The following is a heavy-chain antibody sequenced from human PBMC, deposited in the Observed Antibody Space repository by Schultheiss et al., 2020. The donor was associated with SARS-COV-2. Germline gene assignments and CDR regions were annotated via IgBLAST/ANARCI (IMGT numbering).Heavy chain of an antibody. CDR3: AKRPPILNWNYNWFDP. CDR1: GFTFSSYA. J-gene: IGHJ5*02. Sequence: GESLKISCAASGFTFSSYAMSWVRQAPGKGLEWVSAISGSGGSTYYADSVKGRFTISRDNSKNTLYLQMNSLRAEDTAVYYCAKRPPILNWNYNWFDPWGQGTLVTVSS. CDR2: ISGSGGST. V-gene: IGHV3-23*01. D-gene: IGHD1-7*01.